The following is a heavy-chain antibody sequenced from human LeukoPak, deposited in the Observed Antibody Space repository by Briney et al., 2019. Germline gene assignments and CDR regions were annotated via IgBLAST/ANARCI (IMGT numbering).Heavy chain of an antibody. CDR2: ISAYNGNT. CDR1: GYTFTSYG. V-gene: IGHV1-18*01. J-gene: IGHJ3*02. CDR3: ARVIVVVPAAITDAFDI. Sequence: ASVKVSCKASGYTFTSYGISWVRQAPGQGLEWMGWISAYNGNTNYAQKLQGRVTMTTDTSTSTAYMELRSLRSDDTAVYYCARVIVVVPAAITDAFDIWGQGTMVTVSS. D-gene: IGHD2-2*01.